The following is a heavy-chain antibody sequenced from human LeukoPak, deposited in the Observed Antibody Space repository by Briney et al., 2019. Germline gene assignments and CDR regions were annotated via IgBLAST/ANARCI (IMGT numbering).Heavy chain of an antibody. D-gene: IGHD6-13*01. CDR2: ISGSGGTT. J-gene: IGHJ4*02. Sequence: PGGSLRLSCAASGFTFSSYAMSWVRQAPGKGLEWVSAISGSGGTTYYADSVKGRFTISRDNSKNTLHLQMNSLRAEDTAVYYCAKMAAAGSNYFDYWGQGTLVTVSS. CDR1: GFTFSSYA. CDR3: AKMAAAGSNYFDY. V-gene: IGHV3-23*01.